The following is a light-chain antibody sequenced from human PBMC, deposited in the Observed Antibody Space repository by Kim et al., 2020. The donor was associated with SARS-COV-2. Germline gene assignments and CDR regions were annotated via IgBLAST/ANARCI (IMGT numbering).Light chain of an antibody. V-gene: IGKV3-11*01. J-gene: IGKJ3*01. CDR1: QSVNTY. Sequence: PGERATLACRASQSVNTYLAWYQQKPGQPPRLLIYDASTRATGIPARFSASGSGTDFTLTISSLEHEDFALYYCQHSSTWLTFGPGTKVDIK. CDR3: QHSSTWLT. CDR2: DAS.